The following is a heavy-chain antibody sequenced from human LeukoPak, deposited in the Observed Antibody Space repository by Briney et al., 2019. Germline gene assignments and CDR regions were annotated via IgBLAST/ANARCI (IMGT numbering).Heavy chain of an antibody. CDR1: GGSISSHY. Sequence: SETPSLTCTVSGGSISSHYWSWIRQPPGKGLEWIGYIYYSGSTNYNPSLKSRVTISVDTSKNQFSLKLSSVTAADTAVYYCARDARYSSSWLGYYYYMDVWGKGTTVTVSS. V-gene: IGHV4-59*11. D-gene: IGHD6-13*01. CDR3: ARDARYSSSWLGYYYYMDV. CDR2: IYYSGST. J-gene: IGHJ6*03.